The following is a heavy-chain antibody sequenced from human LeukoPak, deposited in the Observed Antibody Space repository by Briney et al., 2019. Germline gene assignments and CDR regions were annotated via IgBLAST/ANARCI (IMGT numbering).Heavy chain of an antibody. CDR2: INPNSGGT. D-gene: IGHD2-2*01. V-gene: IGHV1-2*02. CDR3: VRDRTKYCSSTSCPLDY. J-gene: IGHJ4*02. Sequence: GASVKVSCKASGYTFTSYGISWVRQAPGQGLEWMGWINPNSGGTNYAQKFQGRVTMTRDTSISTAYMELSRLRSDDTAVYYCVRDRTKYCSSTSCPLDYWGQGTLVTVSS. CDR1: GYTFTSYG.